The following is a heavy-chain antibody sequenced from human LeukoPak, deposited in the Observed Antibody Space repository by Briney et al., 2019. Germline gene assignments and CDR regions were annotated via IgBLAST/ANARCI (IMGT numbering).Heavy chain of an antibody. CDR2: IYYSGST. Sequence: PSETLSLTCAVYGGSFSGYYWSWIRQPPGKGLEWIGYIYYSGSTYYNPSLKSRVTISVDTSKNQFSLKLNSVTAADTAVYYCARIPTGSRAFDIWGQGTMVTVSS. D-gene: IGHD1-1*01. CDR1: GGSFSGYY. CDR3: ARIPTGSRAFDI. J-gene: IGHJ3*02. V-gene: IGHV4-30-4*08.